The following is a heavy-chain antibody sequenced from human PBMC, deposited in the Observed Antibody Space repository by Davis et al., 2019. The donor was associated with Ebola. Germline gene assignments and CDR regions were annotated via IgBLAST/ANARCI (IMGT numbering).Heavy chain of an antibody. CDR1: GYTFTSYG. J-gene: IGHJ6*04. CDR3: ARYYDFWSGYYSRPNGMDV. Sequence: ASVKVSCKASGYTFTSYGFSWVQQAPGQGLEWMGWISAYNGNTNYAQKLQGRVTMTTDTSTSTAYMELRSLRSDDTAVYYCARYYDFWSGYYSRPNGMDVWGKGTTVTVSS. V-gene: IGHV1-18*01. D-gene: IGHD3-3*01. CDR2: ISAYNGNT.